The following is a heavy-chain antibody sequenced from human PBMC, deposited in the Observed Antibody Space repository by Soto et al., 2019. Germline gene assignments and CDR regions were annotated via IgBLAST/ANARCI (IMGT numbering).Heavy chain of an antibody. V-gene: IGHV3-21*06. CDR3: ARESEDLTSNFDY. J-gene: IGHJ4*02. Sequence: GGSLRPSCAASGFTFTRYSMNWVRQAPRKGLEWVSSISSTTNYIYYGDSMKGRFTISRDNAKNSLYLEMNSLRAEDTAVYYCARESEDLTSNFDYWGQGTLVTVSS. CDR2: ISSTTNYI. CDR1: GFTFTRYS.